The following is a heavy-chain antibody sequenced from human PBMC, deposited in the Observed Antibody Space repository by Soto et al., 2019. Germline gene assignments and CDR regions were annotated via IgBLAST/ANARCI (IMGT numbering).Heavy chain of an antibody. V-gene: IGHV4-34*01. J-gene: IGHJ4*02. CDR3: ARGGVFHGSFVNY. CDR1: GGSFSGYY. Sequence: KPSETLSLTCAVYGGSFSGYYWSWIRQPPGKGLEWIGEINHSGSTNYNPSLKSRVTISVDTSKNQFSLKLSSVTAADTAVYYCARGGVFHGSFVNYWGQGTLVTVSS. D-gene: IGHD1-26*01. CDR2: INHSGST.